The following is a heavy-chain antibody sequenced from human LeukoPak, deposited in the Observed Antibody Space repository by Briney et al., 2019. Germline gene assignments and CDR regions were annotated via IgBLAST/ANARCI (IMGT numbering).Heavy chain of an antibody. D-gene: IGHD3-10*01. CDR1: GGSISSYY. V-gene: IGHV4-59*01. CDR3: ARVFPRKVLLWFGDPASGWFDP. J-gene: IGHJ5*02. Sequence: PSETLSLTCTVSGGSISSYYWSWIRQPPGKGLEWIGYIYYSGSTNYNPSLKSRVTISVDTSKNQFSLKLSSVTAADTAVYYCARVFPRKVLLWFGDPASGWFDPWGQGTLVTVSS. CDR2: IYYSGST.